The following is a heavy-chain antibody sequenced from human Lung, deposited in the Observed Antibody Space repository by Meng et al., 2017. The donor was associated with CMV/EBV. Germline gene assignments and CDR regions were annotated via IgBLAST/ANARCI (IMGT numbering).Heavy chain of an antibody. V-gene: IGHV3-48*04. CDR1: GFTFSDYS. Sequence: GESXKISCTASGFTFSDYSMHWVRQAPGKGLEWISYIRDTTGTTYYADSVKGRFTISRDNAKSSLLLQMNSLRVEDTAVYYCARGGVAAAGGRGYYGMDGWXQGTTVTVSS. J-gene: IGHJ6*02. CDR3: ARGGVAAAGGRGYYGMDG. D-gene: IGHD6-13*01. CDR2: IRDTTGTT.